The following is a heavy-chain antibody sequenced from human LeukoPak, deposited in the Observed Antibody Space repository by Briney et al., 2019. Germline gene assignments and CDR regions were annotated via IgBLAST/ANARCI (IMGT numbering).Heavy chain of an antibody. D-gene: IGHD6-19*01. CDR3: AKGTAVSGWLYYFDY. Sequence: GGSLRLSCAASGFTFSSYAMSWVRQAPGKGLEWVSAISGSGGSTYYADSVKGRFTISRDNSKNTLYLQMNSLRAEDTAVYYCAKGTAVSGWLYYFDYWGQGALVTVSS. CDR2: ISGSGGST. CDR1: GFTFSSYA. J-gene: IGHJ4*02. V-gene: IGHV3-23*01.